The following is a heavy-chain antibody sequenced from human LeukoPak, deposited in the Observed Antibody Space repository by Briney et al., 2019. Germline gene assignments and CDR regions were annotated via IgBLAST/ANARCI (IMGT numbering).Heavy chain of an antibody. V-gene: IGHV3-53*04. CDR2: IYSGGST. CDR1: GFTFSSYS. J-gene: IGHJ4*02. CDR3: ARAWSTLHYDY. Sequence: GGSLRLSCAASGFTFSSYSMNWVRQAPGKGLEWVSVIYSGGSTYYADSVKGRFTISRHNSKNTLYLQMNSLRAEDTAVYYCARAWSTLHYDYWGQGTLVTVSS. D-gene: IGHD3-3*01.